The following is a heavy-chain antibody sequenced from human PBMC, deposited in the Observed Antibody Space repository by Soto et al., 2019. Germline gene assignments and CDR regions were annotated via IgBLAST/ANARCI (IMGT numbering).Heavy chain of an antibody. CDR3: ARHGGSYRNWFDP. Sequence: GESLKISCKGSGYSFTSYWISWVRQMPGKGLEWMGRIDPSDSYTNYSPSFQGHVTISADKSISTAYLQWSSLKASDTAMYYCARHGGSYRNWFDPWGQGTLVTVSS. CDR2: IDPSDSYT. J-gene: IGHJ5*02. V-gene: IGHV5-10-1*01. D-gene: IGHD1-26*01. CDR1: GYSFTSYW.